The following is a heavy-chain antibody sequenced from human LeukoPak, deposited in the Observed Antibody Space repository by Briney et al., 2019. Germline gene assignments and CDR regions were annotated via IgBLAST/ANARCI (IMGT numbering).Heavy chain of an antibody. CDR2: IYPGDSDT. D-gene: IGHD3-9*01. CDR1: GYSFTSYW. Sequence: GESLKISRKGSGYSFTSYWIGWVRQMPGKGLEWMGVIYPGDSDTRYSPSFQGQVTISVDKSTSTAYLQWISLRASDTAMYYCARGPHYDFLTGYYSSHFDYWGQGTLVSVSS. CDR3: ARGPHYDFLTGYYSSHFDY. V-gene: IGHV5-51*01. J-gene: IGHJ4*02.